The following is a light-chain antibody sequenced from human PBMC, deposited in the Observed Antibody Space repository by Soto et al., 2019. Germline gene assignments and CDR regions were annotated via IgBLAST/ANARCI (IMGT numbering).Light chain of an antibody. CDR3: QQYASSVT. Sequence: PGDRATLSCRASQSFSSTFFAWYQQKPGQAPRLLIYGASSRATGIPDRLSGSGSGTDFTLTISRLEPEDFAVYYCQQYASSVTFGQGTKVEIK. CDR2: GAS. CDR1: QSFSSTF. V-gene: IGKV3-20*01. J-gene: IGKJ1*01.